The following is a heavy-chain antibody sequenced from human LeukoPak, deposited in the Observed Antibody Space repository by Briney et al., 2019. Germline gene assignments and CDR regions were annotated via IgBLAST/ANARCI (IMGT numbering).Heavy chain of an antibody. CDR3: ARAEAAEWSDAFDI. CDR2: ISSSSSTI. Sequence: GGSLRLSCAASGFTFSSYSMNWVRQAPGKGLEWVSYISSSSSTIYYADSVKGRFTISRDNAKNSLYLQMNSLRAEDTAVYYCARAEAAEWSDAFDIWGQGTMVTVSS. V-gene: IGHV3-48*01. CDR1: GFTFSSYS. D-gene: IGHD3-3*01. J-gene: IGHJ3*02.